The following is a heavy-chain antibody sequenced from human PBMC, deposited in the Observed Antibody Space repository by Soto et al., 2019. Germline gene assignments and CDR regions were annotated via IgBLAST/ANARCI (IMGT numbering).Heavy chain of an antibody. CDR2: IYSSGTT. Sequence: QLQLQESGPGLMKPSETLSLTCTVSGGSISGSPYHWGWIRQPPGKGPEWIGDIYSSGTTYYNSSLESRVTISIDASKNHFSLKLGSVTAADTAVYYCARRTAVAGGWFDPWGQGTLVTVSS. J-gene: IGHJ5*02. V-gene: IGHV4-39*02. D-gene: IGHD6-19*01. CDR1: GGSISGSPYH. CDR3: ARRTAVAGGWFDP.